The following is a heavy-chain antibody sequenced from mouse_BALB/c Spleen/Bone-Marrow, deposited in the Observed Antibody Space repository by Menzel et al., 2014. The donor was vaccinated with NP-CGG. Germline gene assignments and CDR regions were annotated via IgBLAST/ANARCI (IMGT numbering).Heavy chain of an antibody. CDR3: AREKIYGNYLWYFDV. CDR2: IHPNSGNT. V-gene: IGHV1S130*01. Sequence: AQLQQSGSVLVRPGASVKLSCKASGYTFTSSWMHWAKQRPGQGLEWIGEIHPNSGNTDYNEKFKGKATLTVDTSFSTAYVDLSSLTSEDSAVYYCAREKIYGNYLWYFDVWGAGTTVTVSS. CDR1: GYTFTSSW. J-gene: IGHJ1*01. D-gene: IGHD2-1*01.